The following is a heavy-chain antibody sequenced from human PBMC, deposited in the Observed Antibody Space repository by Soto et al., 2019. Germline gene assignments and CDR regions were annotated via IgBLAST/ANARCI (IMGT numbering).Heavy chain of an antibody. CDR1: GFRVSDYW. CDR3: TATPRNGMGV. V-gene: IGHV3-74*01. Sequence: QLVESGGGLVQPGGSLRLACAGSGFRVSDYWMHWVRQAPGKGLVWVSRVSNEGSKEYADFVKGRFTLSKDNAKNTLYLEMDSLSGEDTALYYCTATPRNGMGVGGQGTKVTVAS. CDR2: VSNEGSK. J-gene: IGHJ6*02.